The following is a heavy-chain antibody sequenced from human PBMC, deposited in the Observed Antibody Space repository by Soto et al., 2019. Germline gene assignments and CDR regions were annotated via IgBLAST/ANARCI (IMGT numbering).Heavy chain of an antibody. Sequence: GGSLRLSCEGSTYTFSSHAMSWVRQAPGKGLEWVSTVNNNGDKTYYADSVKGRFTISRDNSKNTLNLQMNSLRVEDTSIYYCAREVAYFHIGAFVSWGQGTLVTVSS. D-gene: IGHD2-21*01. CDR1: TYTFSSHA. CDR2: VNNNGDKT. J-gene: IGHJ4*02. CDR3: AREVAYFHIGAFVS. V-gene: IGHV3-23*01.